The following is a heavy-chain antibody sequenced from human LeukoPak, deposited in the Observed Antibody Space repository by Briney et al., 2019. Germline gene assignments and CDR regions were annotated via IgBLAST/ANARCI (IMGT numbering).Heavy chain of an antibody. J-gene: IGHJ4*02. CDR3: TRDLHV. V-gene: IGHV3-74*01. CDR2: ISTDGTYT. Sequence: GGSLRLSCAASGFTFSTSWMHWVRQAPGKGLVWVSRISTDGTYTSSADSVKGRFTTSRDNAKNTLYLQMSSLTAEDTAVYYCTRDLHVWGQGTLVPVSS. CDR1: GFTFSTSW.